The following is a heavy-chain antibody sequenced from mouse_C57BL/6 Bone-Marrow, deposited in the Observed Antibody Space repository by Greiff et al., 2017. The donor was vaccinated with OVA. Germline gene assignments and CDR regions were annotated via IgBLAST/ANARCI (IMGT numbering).Heavy chain of an antibody. CDR3: ARWDPITTVVATDWYVDV. CDR2: INPGSGGT. Sequence: QVQLKESGAELVRPGTSVKVSCKASGYAFTNYLIEWVKQRPGPGLEWIGVINPGSGGTNYNEKFKGKATLTADKSSSTAYMQLSSLTSEDSAVYFCARWDPITTVVATDWYVDVGGTGTTVTVSS. J-gene: IGHJ1*03. CDR1: GYAFTNYL. V-gene: IGHV1-54*01. D-gene: IGHD1-1*01.